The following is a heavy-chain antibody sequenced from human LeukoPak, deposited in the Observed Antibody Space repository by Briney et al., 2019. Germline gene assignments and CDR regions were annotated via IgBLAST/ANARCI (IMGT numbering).Heavy chain of an antibody. J-gene: IGHJ5*02. CDR3: AKIEVGRFDP. CDR1: GAFISSLY. D-gene: IGHD1-26*01. CDR2: IYDRGST. Sequence: SDPLSLTCTVSGAFISSLYGCWIRHTPGRALVGIGDIYDRGSTTYTPSLKSRVSISVDTSRNQFSLNLRSVTAADTAVYYCAKIEVGRFDPCGQGTLVTVSS. V-gene: IGHV4-59*07.